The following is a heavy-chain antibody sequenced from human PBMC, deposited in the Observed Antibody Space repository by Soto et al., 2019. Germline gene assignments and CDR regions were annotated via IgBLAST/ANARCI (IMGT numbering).Heavy chain of an antibody. Sequence: QVPLVQSGAEVKKPGSSVTVSCKASGGTFSSYAXXXXXQAPGQGLEWMGGIIPMYGPAKYAQRFQGRVTITADESTTTVYMELTSLTSQDTAVYYCARVTSMVRGVIDNWFDPWGHGTLVTVSS. CDR3: ARVTSMVRGVIDNWFDP. J-gene: IGHJ5*02. V-gene: IGHV1-69*01. D-gene: IGHD3-10*01. CDR2: IIPMYGPA. CDR1: GGTFSSYA.